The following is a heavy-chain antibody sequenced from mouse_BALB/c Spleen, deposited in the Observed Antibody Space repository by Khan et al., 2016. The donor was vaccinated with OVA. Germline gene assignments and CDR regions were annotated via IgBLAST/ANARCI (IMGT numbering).Heavy chain of an antibody. CDR2: IDPANGNT. Sequence: VQLQQSGAELVKPGASVKLSCTASGFNIKDTYMHWVKQRPEQGLEWIGRIDPANGNTKYDPKFQGQATITADTSSNTAYLQLSSLTSEDTAVYYCARSNYRYGYFDYWGQGTTLTVSS. J-gene: IGHJ2*01. V-gene: IGHV14-3*02. D-gene: IGHD2-14*01. CDR3: ARSNYRYGYFDY. CDR1: GFNIKDTY.